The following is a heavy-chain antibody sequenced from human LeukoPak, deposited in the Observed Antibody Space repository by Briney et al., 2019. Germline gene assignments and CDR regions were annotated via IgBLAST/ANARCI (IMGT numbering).Heavy chain of an antibody. CDR2: IIPILGIA. V-gene: IGHV1-69*04. D-gene: IGHD3/OR15-3a*01. J-gene: IGHJ5*02. CDR3: ARGRNLDTGFDP. Sequence: SVKVSCKASGGTFSSYAISWVRQAPGQGLEWMGRIIPILGIANYAQKFQGRVTITADKSTSTAYMELSSLRSEDTAVYYCARGRNLDTGFDPWGQGTQVTVSS. CDR1: GGTFSSYA.